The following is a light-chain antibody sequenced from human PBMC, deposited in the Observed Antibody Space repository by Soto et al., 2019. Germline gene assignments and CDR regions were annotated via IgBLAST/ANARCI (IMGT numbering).Light chain of an antibody. CDR3: QHYADWPLT. CDR1: QGIGIT. V-gene: IGKV3-15*01. CDR2: GAS. J-gene: IGKJ4*01. Sequence: EIVITQSPATLSVSPGEGATLSCRASQGIGITLAWYQQKPGQTPRLLIYGASTRATGVAARFSGSGSGTDFILTINSLQSEDFAVYYCQHYADWPLTFGGGTKIESK.